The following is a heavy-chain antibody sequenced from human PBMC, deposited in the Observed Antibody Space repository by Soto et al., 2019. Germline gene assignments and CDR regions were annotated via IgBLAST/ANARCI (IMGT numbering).Heavy chain of an antibody. J-gene: IGHJ4*02. CDR3: TTDRGCGEPTALTDFDY. CDR1: GFTFSNAW. V-gene: IGHV3-15*01. D-gene: IGHD3-10*01. Sequence: EVQLVESGGGLVKPGGSLRLSCAASGFTFSNAWMSWVRQAPGKGLEWVGRIKSKTDGGTTDYAAPVKGRFTISRDGSKNTLYLQMNSLKTEDTAVYYCTTDRGCGEPTALTDFDYWGQGTLVTVSS. CDR2: IKSKTDGGTT.